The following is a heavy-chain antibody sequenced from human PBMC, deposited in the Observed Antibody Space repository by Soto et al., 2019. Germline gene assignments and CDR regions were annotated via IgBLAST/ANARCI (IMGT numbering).Heavy chain of an antibody. CDR3: ARDRDSSGSLSGH. D-gene: IGHD3-22*01. CDR1: GYTFTSYG. CDR2: ISTYSGKT. V-gene: IGHV1-18*01. J-gene: IGHJ4*02. Sequence: ASVKVSCKASGYTFTSYGLSWVRQAPGQGLEWMGWISTYSGKTTYAQKLQGRVTMTTDTSTSTAYMELRSLRSDDTAVYYCARDRDSSGSLSGHWGQGTLVTVSS.